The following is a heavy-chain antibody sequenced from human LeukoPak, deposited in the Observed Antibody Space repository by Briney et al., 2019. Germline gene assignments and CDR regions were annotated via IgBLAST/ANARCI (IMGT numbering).Heavy chain of an antibody. CDR3: ASLWFGELGNWFDP. V-gene: IGHV4-39*07. CDR1: GGSISSSNYY. D-gene: IGHD3-10*01. CDR2: IYYSGST. J-gene: IGHJ5*02. Sequence: SETLSLTCTVSGGSISSSNYYWGWIRQPPGKGLEWIGSIYYSGSTYYNPSLKSRVTISVDTSKNQFSLKLSSVTAADTAVYYCASLWFGELGNWFDPWGQGTLVTVSS.